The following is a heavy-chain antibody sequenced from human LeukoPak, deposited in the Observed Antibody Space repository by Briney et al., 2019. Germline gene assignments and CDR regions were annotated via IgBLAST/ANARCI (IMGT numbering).Heavy chain of an antibody. CDR3: AKDVSRILTGARNYFDS. CDR1: GFTFSSYA. Sequence: PGGSLRLSCAASGFTFSSYAMNWVRQAPGKGLEWVSAISGSGGSTYCADSVKGRFTISRDNSKNTLYLQMNSLRAEDTAVYYCAKDVSRILTGARNYFDSWGQGTLVTVSS. J-gene: IGHJ4*02. D-gene: IGHD3-9*01. CDR2: ISGSGGST. V-gene: IGHV3-23*01.